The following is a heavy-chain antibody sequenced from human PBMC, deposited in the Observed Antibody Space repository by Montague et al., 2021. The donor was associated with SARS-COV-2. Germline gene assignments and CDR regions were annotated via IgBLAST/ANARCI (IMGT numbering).Heavy chain of an antibody. V-gene: IGHV3-23*03. CDR1: GFSFINSP. CDR2: IYGGETNT. Sequence: SERVSCAASGFSFINSPMSWVRQAPGKGLEWVSIIYGGETNTFFADSVKGRFSMSRDNTGNTVSLQMNNLRADDTAIYYCAKVLYYDNSGGVFDSWGQGALVTVSS. D-gene: IGHD3-22*01. CDR3: AKVLYYDNSGGVFDS. J-gene: IGHJ4*02.